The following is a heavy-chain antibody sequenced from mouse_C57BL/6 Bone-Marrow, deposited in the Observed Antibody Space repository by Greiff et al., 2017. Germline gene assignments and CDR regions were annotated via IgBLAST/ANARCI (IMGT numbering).Heavy chain of an antibody. J-gene: IGHJ4*01. Sequence: VQLQQPGAELVMPGASVKLSCKASGYTFTSYWMHWVKQRPGQGLEWIGEIDPSDSYTNYNQKFKGKSTLTVDKSSSTAYMQLSSLTSEDSAVYCCARGGGYAMDYWGQGTSVTVSS. CDR3: ARGGGYAMDY. V-gene: IGHV1-69*01. CDR2: IDPSDSYT. CDR1: GYTFTSYW.